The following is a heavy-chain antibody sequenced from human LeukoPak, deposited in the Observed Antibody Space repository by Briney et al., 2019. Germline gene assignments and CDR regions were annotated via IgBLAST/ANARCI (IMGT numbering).Heavy chain of an antibody. CDR3: AREGGNSINDAFDI. Sequence: SETLSLTCTVSGGSISSYYWSWIRQPPGKGLEWIGYIYYSGSTNYNPSLKSRVAISVDTSRNQFSLKLSFVTAADTAVYYCAREGGNSINDAFDIWGQGTMVAVSS. V-gene: IGHV4-59*01. D-gene: IGHD4-23*01. CDR2: IYYSGST. CDR1: GGSISSYY. J-gene: IGHJ3*02.